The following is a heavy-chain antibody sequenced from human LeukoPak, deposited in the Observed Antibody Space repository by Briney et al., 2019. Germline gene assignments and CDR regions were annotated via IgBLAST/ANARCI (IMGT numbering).Heavy chain of an antibody. V-gene: IGHV4-59*01. Sequence: SATLSLTCTVSGGSISSYYWSWIRQPPGKGLEWVGYIYYSGSTNYNPSLKSRVTISVDTAKNQFSLKLSSVTAADTAVYYCARGSSSSVLDAFDIWGQGTMVTVSS. D-gene: IGHD6-6*01. CDR2: IYYSGST. J-gene: IGHJ3*02. CDR3: ARGSSSSVLDAFDI. CDR1: GGSISSYY.